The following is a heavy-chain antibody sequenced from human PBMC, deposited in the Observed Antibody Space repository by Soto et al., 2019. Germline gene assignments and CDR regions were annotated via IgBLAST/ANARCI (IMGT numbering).Heavy chain of an antibody. D-gene: IGHD2-2*01. J-gene: IGHJ5*02. CDR3: ARGFHCSSTSCYWYGFDP. CDR1: GGSISSSSYY. CDR2: IYYSGST. V-gene: IGHV4-39*01. Sequence: QLQLQESGPGLVKPSETLSLTCTVSGGSISSSSYYWGWIRQPPGKGLEWIGSIYYSGSTYYNPSLNSRVTISVDTSKNQFSLKLSSVTAADTAVYYCARGFHCSSTSCYWYGFDPWGQGTLVTVSS.